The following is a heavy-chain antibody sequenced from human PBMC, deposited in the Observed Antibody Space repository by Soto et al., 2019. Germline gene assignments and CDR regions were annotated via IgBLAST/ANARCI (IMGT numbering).Heavy chain of an antibody. Sequence: EVQLVESGGGLVKPGGSLRLSCVASGFTFSSYSMNWVRQAPGKGLEWVSSISSSSSYIYYADSVKGRFTISRDNAKNSLYLQMNSLRAEDTAVYYCARVVVTLYYYYYGMDVWGQGTTVTVSS. J-gene: IGHJ6*02. CDR2: ISSSSSYI. D-gene: IGHD2-21*02. V-gene: IGHV3-21*01. CDR1: GFTFSSYS. CDR3: ARVVVTLYYYYYGMDV.